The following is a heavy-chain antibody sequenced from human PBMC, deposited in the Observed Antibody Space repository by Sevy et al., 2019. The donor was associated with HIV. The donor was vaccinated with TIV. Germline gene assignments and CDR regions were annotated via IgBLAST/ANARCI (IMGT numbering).Heavy chain of an antibody. V-gene: IGHV3-30-3*01. Sequence: GGSLRLSCAASGFTFSSYAMHWVRQAPGKGLEWVAVISYDGSNKYYADSVKGRFTISRENSTNTLYLQMNSLRAEDTAVYYCARTDIVVVVAATPPGWFDPWGQGTLVTVSS. J-gene: IGHJ5*02. CDR1: GFTFSSYA. D-gene: IGHD2-15*01. CDR3: ARTDIVVVVAATPPGWFDP. CDR2: ISYDGSNK.